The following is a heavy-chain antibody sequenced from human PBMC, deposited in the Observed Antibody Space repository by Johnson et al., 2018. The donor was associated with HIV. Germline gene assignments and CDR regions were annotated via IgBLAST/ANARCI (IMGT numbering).Heavy chain of an antibody. D-gene: IGHD2-15*01. CDR3: ARGGWAVLDAFDI. V-gene: IGHV3-66*02. Sequence: VQLVESGGGLVQPGESLRLSCAASGFTVSSNYMSWVRQAPGKGLEWVSVIYSGGSTYDADSVKGRFTISRDNSKNMLYLQMNSLRAEDTAVYYCARGGWAVLDAFDIWGQGTMVTVSS. CDR1: GFTVSSNY. J-gene: IGHJ3*02. CDR2: IYSGGST.